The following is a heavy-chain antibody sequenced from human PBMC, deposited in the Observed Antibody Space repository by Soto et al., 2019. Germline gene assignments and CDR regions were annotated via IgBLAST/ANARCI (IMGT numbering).Heavy chain of an antibody. V-gene: IGHV3-23*01. Sequence: EVQLLESGGGLVQPGGSLRLSCAASGFTFSSYAMSWVRQAPGKGLEWVSAISGSGGSTYYADSVKGRFTISRDNSKNTRYLQMNSLRAEDTAVYYCAKDDIAAAGMTGAGPDPWGQGTLFTVSS. CDR3: AKDDIAAAGMTGAGPDP. D-gene: IGHD6-13*01. CDR1: GFTFSSYA. CDR2: ISGSGGST. J-gene: IGHJ5*02.